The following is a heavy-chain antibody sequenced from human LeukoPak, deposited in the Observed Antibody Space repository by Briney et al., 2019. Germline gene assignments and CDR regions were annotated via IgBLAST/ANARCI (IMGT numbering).Heavy chain of an antibody. D-gene: IGHD3-22*01. CDR2: IYTSGST. Sequence: SQTLSLTCTVSGGSISSGSYYWSWIRQPAGKGLEWIGRIYTSGSTNYNPSLKSRVTISVDTSKNQFSLKPSSVTAADTAVYYYASSSGYNSYWGQGTLVTVSS. J-gene: IGHJ4*02. V-gene: IGHV4-61*02. CDR1: GGSISSGSYY. CDR3: ASSSGYNSY.